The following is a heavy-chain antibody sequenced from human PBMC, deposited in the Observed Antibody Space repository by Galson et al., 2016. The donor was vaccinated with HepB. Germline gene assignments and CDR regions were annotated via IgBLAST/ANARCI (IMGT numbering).Heavy chain of an antibody. J-gene: IGHJ5*02. CDR1: GFTFSSDA. CDR2: ISGFGGNT. V-gene: IGHV3-23*01. D-gene: IGHD3-10*01. CDR3: AKDVRRRVWSFSNNWFDP. Sequence: SLRLSCAASGFTFSSDALSWVRQAPGKGLEWVSTISGFGGNTYYAESVKGRFTISRDNSNNMLYLQMNSLRAEDTAIYYCAKDVRRRVWSFSNNWFDPWGQGTLVTVSS.